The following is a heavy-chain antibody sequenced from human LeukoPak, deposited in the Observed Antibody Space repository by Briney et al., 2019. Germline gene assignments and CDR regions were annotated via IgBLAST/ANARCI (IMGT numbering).Heavy chain of an antibody. CDR2: IYYSGST. V-gene: IGHV4-39*07. CDR1: GGSIGSSSYY. CDR3: ARKEWVPYYFDY. D-gene: IGHD3-3*01. J-gene: IGHJ4*02. Sequence: SETLSLTCTVSGGSIGSSSYYWGWIRQPPGKGLEWIGSIYYSGSTYYNPSLKSRVTISVDTSKNQFSLKLTSVTAADTAVYYCARKEWVPYYFDYWGQGTLVTVSS.